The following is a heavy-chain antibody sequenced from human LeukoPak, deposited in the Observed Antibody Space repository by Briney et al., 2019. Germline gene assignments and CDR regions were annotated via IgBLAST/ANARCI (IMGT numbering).Heavy chain of an antibody. CDR1: GFTFSYSA. D-gene: IGHD3-22*01. Sequence: GGSLRLSCVASGFTFSYSAMSWVRQAPGKGLEWVSAISGSGGRTYYADSVKGRFTISRDNSKNTLHLQMNSLRAEDTAVYYCAKDKRYYDSSGSPYYYYGMDVWGQGTTVTVSS. J-gene: IGHJ6*02. CDR2: ISGSGGRT. CDR3: AKDKRYYDSSGSPYYYYGMDV. V-gene: IGHV3-23*01.